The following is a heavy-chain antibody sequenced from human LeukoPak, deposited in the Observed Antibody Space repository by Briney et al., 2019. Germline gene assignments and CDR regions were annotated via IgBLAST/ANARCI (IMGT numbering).Heavy chain of an antibody. J-gene: IGHJ4*02. CDR3: AKRGGSYRGFDY. CDR2: ISGSGGST. CDR1: GFTFSSYA. Sequence: PGGSLRLSCAASGFTFSSYAMSWVRQAPGKGLEWVSAISGSGGSTYYADSVKGRFTISRDNSKNTLYLQMNSLRTEDTAVYYCAKRGGSYRGFDYWGQGTLVTVSS. D-gene: IGHD1-26*01. V-gene: IGHV3-23*01.